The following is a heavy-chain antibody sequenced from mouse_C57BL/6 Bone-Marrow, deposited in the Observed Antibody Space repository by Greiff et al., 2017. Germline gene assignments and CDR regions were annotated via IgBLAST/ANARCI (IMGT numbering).Heavy chain of an antibody. CDR3: ARPGSSNWYFDV. Sequence: EVQLQQSGPELVKPGASVKISCKASGYTFTDYYMNWVKQSHGKSLEWIGDINPNNGGTSYNQKFKGKATLTVDKSSSTAYMELRSLTSEDSAVYYCARPGSSNWYFDVWGTGTTVTVSS. CDR2: INPNNGGT. J-gene: IGHJ1*03. D-gene: IGHD1-1*01. V-gene: IGHV1-26*01. CDR1: GYTFTDYY.